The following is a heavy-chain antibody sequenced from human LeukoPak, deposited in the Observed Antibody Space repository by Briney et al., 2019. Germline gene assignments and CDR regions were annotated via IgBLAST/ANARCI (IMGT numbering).Heavy chain of an antibody. D-gene: IGHD2-15*01. CDR3: ARHSAVVALDY. J-gene: IGHJ4*02. CDR2: INSDGRST. CDR1: GSPFSGSG. Sequence: GGSRRPSCGASGSPFSGSGMQSVRQAPGKGPVWVSRINSDGRSTSYADSVKGRFTISRDNAKNPLYLQMDILRAEDPAVYYCARHSAVVALDYWGLGTLVTVSS. V-gene: IGHV3-74*01.